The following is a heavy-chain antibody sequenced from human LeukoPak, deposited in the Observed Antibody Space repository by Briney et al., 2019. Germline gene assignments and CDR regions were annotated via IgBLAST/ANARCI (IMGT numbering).Heavy chain of an antibody. V-gene: IGHV3-15*01. D-gene: IGHD4-17*01. CDR2: TKSKADGGTT. J-gene: IGHJ1*01. CDR1: GFTFSNAW. Sequence: GGSLRLSCAVSGFTFSNAWMSWVRQAPGKGMEWVGHTKSKADGGTTDYAAPVKGRFTISRDDSKNTLYLQMNSLKTEDTAVYHCTTDGRYGDYGYFQHWGQGTLVTVSS. CDR3: TTDGRYGDYGYFQH.